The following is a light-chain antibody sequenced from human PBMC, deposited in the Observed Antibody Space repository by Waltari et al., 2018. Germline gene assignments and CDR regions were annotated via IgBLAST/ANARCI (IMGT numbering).Light chain of an antibody. J-gene: IGLJ1*01. V-gene: IGLV1-44*01. CDR3: VAWDDSLNAYV. Sequence: QSVLTQPSSASGTPGQRVTISCSGSSSNIGTNTVNWYQHLPGTAPKVLIYSDNQRHSGFPNRFSGSKSGTSASLAIVGLQSEDEADYFCVAWDDSLNAYVFGTGTKVTVL. CDR1: SSNIGTNT. CDR2: SDN.